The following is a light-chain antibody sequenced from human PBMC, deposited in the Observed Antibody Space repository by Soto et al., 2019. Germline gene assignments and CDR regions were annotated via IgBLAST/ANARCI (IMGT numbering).Light chain of an antibody. V-gene: IGKV3-20*01. CDR3: QQYGGSPRT. J-gene: IGKJ1*01. Sequence: EIVLTQSPGTLSLSPGEGATLSCRASQSIGGNFLAWYQQRRGQAPRLLIHGASNRATGIPDRFSGSGSGTDFTLTITRLEPEDLAVYYCQQYGGSPRTFGQVTKVEVK. CDR1: QSIGGNF. CDR2: GAS.